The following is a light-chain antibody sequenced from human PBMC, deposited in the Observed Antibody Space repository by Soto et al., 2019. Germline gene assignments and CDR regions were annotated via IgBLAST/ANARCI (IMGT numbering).Light chain of an antibody. J-gene: IGKJ2*01. CDR3: QQYGISPHT. V-gene: IGKV3-20*01. CDR2: GAS. Sequence: EIVLTQSPGTLSLSPGERATLSCRASQCVNSNYLAWYQHKPGQAPRLLIYGASSRATGIPDRFSGSGSGTDFTLTIGRLEPEDSAVFYCQQYGISPHTFGQGTKLEIK. CDR1: QCVNSNY.